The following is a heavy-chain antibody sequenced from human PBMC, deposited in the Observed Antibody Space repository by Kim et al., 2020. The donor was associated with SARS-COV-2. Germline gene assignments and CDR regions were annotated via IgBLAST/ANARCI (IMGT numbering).Heavy chain of an antibody. CDR3: AREVRYAGYYCYYMDV. Sequence: SETLSLTCTVSGGSISSSSYYWGWIRQPPGKGLEWIGSIYYSGSTYYNPSLKSRVTISVDTSKNQFSLKLSSVTAADTAVYYCAREVRYAGYYCYYMDVWGKGTTVTVSS. CDR2: IYYSGST. CDR1: GGSISSSSYY. V-gene: IGHV4-39*02. J-gene: IGHJ6*03. D-gene: IGHD5-12*01.